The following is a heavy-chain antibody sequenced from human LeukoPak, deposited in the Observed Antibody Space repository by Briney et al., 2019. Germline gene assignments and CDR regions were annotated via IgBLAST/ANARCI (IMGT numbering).Heavy chain of an antibody. CDR2: ISSSGSTI. V-gene: IGHV3-48*03. CDR3: AELGITMIGGV. J-gene: IGHJ6*04. D-gene: IGHD3-10*02. Sequence: GGCLRLSCAASGFTFSSYEMNWVRQALGKGLEWVSYISSSGSTIYYADSVKGRFTISRDNAKNSLYLQMNSLRAEDTAVYYCAELGITMIGGVWGKGTTVTISS. CDR1: GFTFSSYE.